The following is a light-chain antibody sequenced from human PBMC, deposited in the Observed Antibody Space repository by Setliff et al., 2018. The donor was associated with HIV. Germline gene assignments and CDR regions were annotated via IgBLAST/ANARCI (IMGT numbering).Light chain of an antibody. Sequence: ALTQPASVSGSPGQSITISCTGTSSDVGGYNYVSWYQQHPGKAPKLMIYDVSKRPSGVSNRFSGSKSGNTASLTISGLQAEDEADYYCTSYTSYSSVVFGGGTKVTVL. V-gene: IGLV2-14*01. J-gene: IGLJ2*01. CDR1: SSDVGGYNY. CDR3: TSYTSYSSVV. CDR2: DVS.